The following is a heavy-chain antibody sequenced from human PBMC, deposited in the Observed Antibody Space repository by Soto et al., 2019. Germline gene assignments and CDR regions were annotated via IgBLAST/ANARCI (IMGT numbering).Heavy chain of an antibody. D-gene: IGHD5-18*01. V-gene: IGHV3-23*01. CDR3: ARATRASVSTAMVRYNWFDS. CDR1: GFTFSGSA. CDR2: ISGSGGNT. J-gene: IGHJ5*02. Sequence: EVQLLESGGRLIQPGGSLRLSCAPSGFTFSGSAMTWVRQAPGKGLEWVSSISGSGGNTYYADSVKGRFTISRDNSKNTLSLQMNSRRADDTAVYYCARATRASVSTAMVRYNWFDSWGQGTLVTVS.